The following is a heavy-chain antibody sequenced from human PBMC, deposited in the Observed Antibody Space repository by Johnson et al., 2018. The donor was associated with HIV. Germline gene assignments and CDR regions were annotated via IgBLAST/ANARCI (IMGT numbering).Heavy chain of an antibody. Sequence: VHLVESGGGVARPGGSLRLSCAASGFTFSSYWMNWVRQAPGKGLEWVANIKQDGSEKYYADSVKGRFTISRDNARNSVYLQMNSLRAEDTAVYYCARGDHYDSSGFYFGAAFDSWGQRTMVTVSS. J-gene: IGHJ3*02. D-gene: IGHD3-22*01. CDR3: ARGDHYDSSGFYFGAAFDS. CDR1: GFTFSSYW. V-gene: IGHV3-7*03. CDR2: IKQDGSEK.